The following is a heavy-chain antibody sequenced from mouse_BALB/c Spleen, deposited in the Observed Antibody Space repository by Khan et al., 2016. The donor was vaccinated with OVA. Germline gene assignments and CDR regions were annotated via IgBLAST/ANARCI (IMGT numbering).Heavy chain of an antibody. J-gene: IGHJ3*01. Sequence: VQLQQSGPGLVKPSQSLSLTCTVTAYSITSDYAWNWIRQFPGNRLEWMGYINYSGSTSKKPSLKSRMSITRDTSKNQIFLQLNSVTTEDTATYYCVRGRSYWGQGTLVTVSA. CDR2: INYSGST. V-gene: IGHV3-2*02. CDR1: AYSITSDYA. CDR3: VRGRSY.